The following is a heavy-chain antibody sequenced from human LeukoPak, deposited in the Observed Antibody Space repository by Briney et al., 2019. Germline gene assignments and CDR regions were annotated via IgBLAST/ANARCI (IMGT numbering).Heavy chain of an antibody. D-gene: IGHD1-26*01. V-gene: IGHV3-21*01. CDR3: ARDPYSGGYGSYYYYYMDV. Sequence: GGSLRLSCAASGFTFSSYSMNWVRQAPGKGLEWVSSISSSSSYIYYADSVKGRFTISRDNAKNSLYLQMNSLRAEDTAVYYCARDPYSGGYGSYYYYYMDVWGKGTTVTISS. CDR1: GFTFSSYS. CDR2: ISSSSSYI. J-gene: IGHJ6*03.